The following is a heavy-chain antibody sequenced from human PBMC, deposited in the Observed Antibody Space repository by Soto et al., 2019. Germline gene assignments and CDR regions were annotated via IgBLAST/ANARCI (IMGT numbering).Heavy chain of an antibody. V-gene: IGHV1-18*04. D-gene: IGHD2-8*02. CDR2: ISGYNAKT. CDR1: DKTFTYYG. J-gene: IGHJ6*02. Sequence: QAQLVQSGSAVKRPGASVEVSCKPSDKTFTYYGMNWVGQTPGQGLEWLGWISGYNAKTSDAPKFQDRITMDADTSTTKAFMEVRSLTAADSGNYVCEATGGHYCGLDVWGQGTTVTVSS. CDR3: EATGGHYCGLDV.